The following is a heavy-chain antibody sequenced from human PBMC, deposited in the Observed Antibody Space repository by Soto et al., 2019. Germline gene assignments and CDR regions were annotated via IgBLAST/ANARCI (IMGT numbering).Heavy chain of an antibody. D-gene: IGHD3-22*01. J-gene: IGHJ4*02. CDR3: ASGNYYDSSGQGGIGY. V-gene: IGHV1-69*13. CDR1: GGTFSSYA. CDR2: IIPIFGTA. Sequence: GASVQVSCKASGGTFSSYAISWVRQAPGQGLEWMGGIIPIFGTANYAQKFQGRVTITADESTSTAYMELSSLRSEDTAVYYCASGNYYDSSGQGGIGYWGQGTQVTVSS.